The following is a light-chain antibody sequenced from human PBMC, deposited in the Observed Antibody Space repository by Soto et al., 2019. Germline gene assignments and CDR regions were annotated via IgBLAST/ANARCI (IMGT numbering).Light chain of an antibody. CDR1: SSDVGGYNY. J-gene: IGLJ1*01. CDR3: SSHTSSSTV. Sequence: QSALTQPASVSGSPGQSITISCTGTSSDVGGYNYVSWYQQHPGKAPKLMIYDVSNRPSGVSNRFSGSKSGNTASLTISGLQAEDESDYYCSSHTSSSTVFGTGTKVTVL. CDR2: DVS. V-gene: IGLV2-14*01.